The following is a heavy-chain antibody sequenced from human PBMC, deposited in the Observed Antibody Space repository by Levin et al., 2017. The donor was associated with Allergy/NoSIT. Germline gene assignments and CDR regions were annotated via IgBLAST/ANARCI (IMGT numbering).Heavy chain of an antibody. D-gene: IGHD3-10*01. V-gene: IGHV1-46*01. Sequence: GESLKISCKASGYTFSTYYIHWVRQAPGQGLEWMGIIYPSGGSTEYAQKFQDRITVTRDTSTSTVYMELSSLRSEDAAVYYCAREGNSYDSGSTYSFDRWGQGTLVTVSS. CDR2: IYPSGGST. CDR1: GYTFSTYY. J-gene: IGHJ4*02. CDR3: AREGNSYDSGSTYSFDR.